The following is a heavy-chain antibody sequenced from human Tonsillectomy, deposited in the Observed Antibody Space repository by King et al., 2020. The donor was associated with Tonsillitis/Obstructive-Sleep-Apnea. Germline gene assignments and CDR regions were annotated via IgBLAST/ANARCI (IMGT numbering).Heavy chain of an antibody. D-gene: IGHD3-22*01. J-gene: IGHJ4*02. CDR3: MILVVTLYY. Sequence: VQLVESGAEVKKPGASVKVSCKASGYTFTSYDINWVRQATGQGLEWMGWMNPNSGNTGYAQKFKGRVTMTRNTSISTAYMELSTLRSEDPAVYYCMILVVTLYYWGQGTLVTVSS. V-gene: IGHV1-8*01. CDR1: GYTFTSYD. CDR2: MNPNSGNT.